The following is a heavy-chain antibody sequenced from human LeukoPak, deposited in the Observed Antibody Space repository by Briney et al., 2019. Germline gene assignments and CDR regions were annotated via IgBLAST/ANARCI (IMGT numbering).Heavy chain of an antibody. CDR2: INHSGST. J-gene: IGHJ6*03. CDR3: ARGRYCSSTSCLMDV. CDR1: GGSFSGYY. V-gene: IGHV4-34*01. D-gene: IGHD2-2*01. Sequence: SETLSLTCAVYGGSFSGYYWSWIRQPPGKGLEWIGEINHSGSTNYNPSLKSRVTISVDTSKNQLSLKLSSVTAADTAVYYCARGRYCSSTSCLMDVWGKGTTVTVSS.